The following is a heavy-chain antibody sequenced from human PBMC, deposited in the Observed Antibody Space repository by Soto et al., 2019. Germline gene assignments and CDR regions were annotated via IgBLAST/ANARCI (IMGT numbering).Heavy chain of an antibody. CDR1: GGSISSSSYY. CDR2: IYYSGST. V-gene: IGHV4-39*01. Sequence: SETLSLTCTVSGGSISSSSYYWGWIRQPPGKGLEWIGSIYYSGSTYYNPSLKSRVTISVDTSKNQFSLKLSSVTAADTAVYYCARHWENYYDSSGYYYNWFDPWGQGTLVTVSS. D-gene: IGHD3-22*01. CDR3: ARHWENYYDSSGYYYNWFDP. J-gene: IGHJ5*02.